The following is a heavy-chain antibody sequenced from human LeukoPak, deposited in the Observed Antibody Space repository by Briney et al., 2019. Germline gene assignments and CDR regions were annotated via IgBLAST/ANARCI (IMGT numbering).Heavy chain of an antibody. CDR2: ISGSGGST. D-gene: IGHD6-19*01. V-gene: IGHV3-23*01. CDR3: AKEGASSGWYYYYYGMDV. Sequence: GGSLRLFCAASGFTFSSYAMSWVRQAPGKGLEWVSAISGSGGSTYYADSVKGRFTISRDNSKNTLYLQMNSLRAEDTAVYYCAKEGASSGWYYYYYGMDVWGQGTTVTVSS. J-gene: IGHJ6*02. CDR1: GFTFSSYA.